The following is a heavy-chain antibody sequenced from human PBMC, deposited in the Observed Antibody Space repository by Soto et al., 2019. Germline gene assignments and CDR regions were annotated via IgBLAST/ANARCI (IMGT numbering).Heavy chain of an antibody. J-gene: IGHJ4*02. CDR3: AWQGTTSFYFHS. D-gene: IGHD1-1*01. CDR2: IKSNAAKAPP. CDR1: GLTFRDAW. Sequence: GGSLRLSCAVSGLTFRDAWMNWVRQAPGKGLEWVGNIKSNAAKAPPEYAESVKGRFIISRDDPNNTVYLQMSGLKTEYTAVYYCAWQGTTSFYFHSWGQGTLVTVSS. V-gene: IGHV3-15*05.